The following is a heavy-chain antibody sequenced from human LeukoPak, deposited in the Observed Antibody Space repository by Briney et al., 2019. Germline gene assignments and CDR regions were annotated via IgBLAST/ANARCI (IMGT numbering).Heavy chain of an antibody. Sequence: GGSLRLSCAASGFTFSSYDMHWVRQAPGKGLEWVADISYDGSNKYYAASVKGRFTISRDNSKNTLYLQMNSLRPEDTAVYYCARDGSVGYSSGRWGIDYWGQGTLVTVSS. CDR1: GFTFSSYD. CDR3: ARDGSVGYSSGRWGIDY. CDR2: ISYDGSNK. D-gene: IGHD6-19*01. V-gene: IGHV3-30*04. J-gene: IGHJ4*02.